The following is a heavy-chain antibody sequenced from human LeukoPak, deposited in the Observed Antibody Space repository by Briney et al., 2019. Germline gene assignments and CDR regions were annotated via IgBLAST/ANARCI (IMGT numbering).Heavy chain of an antibody. CDR3: ARRYSSGWYSFEGAFDI. D-gene: IGHD6-19*01. Sequence: GESLKISCKGSGYSFTNYWIGWVRQMPGKGLEWMGVIYPGDSDTRYSPSFQGQVTISADKSISTAYLQWSSLKASDTAIYYCARRYSSGWYSFEGAFDIWGQGTMVAVSS. J-gene: IGHJ3*02. CDR2: IYPGDSDT. V-gene: IGHV5-51*01. CDR1: GYSFTNYW.